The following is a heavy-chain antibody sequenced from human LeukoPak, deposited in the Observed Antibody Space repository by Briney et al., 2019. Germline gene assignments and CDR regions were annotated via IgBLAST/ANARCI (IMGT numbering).Heavy chain of an antibody. D-gene: IGHD7-27*01. CDR3: AKDLNWGGR. CDR1: GFTFSTCA. CDR2: ISGSGAR. V-gene: IGHV3-23*01. Sequence: GRSLRLSCAASGFTFSTCAMTWVRQAPGKGLEWVSGISGSGARDYADSVKGRFTISRDNSKNSLYLQINSLRVEDTAVYYCAKDLNWGGRWGQGTLVTVSS. J-gene: IGHJ4*02.